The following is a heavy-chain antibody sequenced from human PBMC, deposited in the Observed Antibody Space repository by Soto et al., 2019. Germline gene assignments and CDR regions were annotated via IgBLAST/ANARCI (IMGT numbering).Heavy chain of an antibody. J-gene: IGHJ6*02. Sequence: EVQLVESGGGLVKPGGSLRLSCAASGFTFSSYSMNWVRQAPGKGLEWVSSISSSSIYIYYADSVKGRFTISRDNAKNSLYLQMNSLRAEDTAVYDCARDLSMVKGVYYGMDVWGQGTTVTVSS. CDR3: ARDLSMVKGVYYGMDV. CDR2: ISSSSIYI. CDR1: GFTFSSYS. V-gene: IGHV3-21*01. D-gene: IGHD4-17*01.